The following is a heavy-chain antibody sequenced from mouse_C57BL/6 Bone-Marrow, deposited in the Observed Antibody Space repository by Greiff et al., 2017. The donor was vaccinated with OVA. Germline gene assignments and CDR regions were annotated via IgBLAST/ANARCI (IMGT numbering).Heavy chain of an antibody. CDR1: GYAFSSYW. J-gene: IGHJ2*01. CDR2: IYPGGGDT. V-gene: IGHV1-80*01. Sequence: VQLQQSGAGLVKPGASVEISCKASGYAFSSYWMNWVKQRPGKGLAWIGQIYPGGGDTNYNGKVKGKATLTADKSSSTGYMQVSSLTSEDSAVYFCARVYFWGQGTTLTVSS. CDR3: ARVYF.